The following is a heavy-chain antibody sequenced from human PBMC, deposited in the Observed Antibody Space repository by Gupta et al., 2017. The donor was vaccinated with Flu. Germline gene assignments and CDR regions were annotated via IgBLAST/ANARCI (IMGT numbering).Heavy chain of an antibody. J-gene: IGHJ6*02. Sequence: VKGRFTISRDNAKNSLYLQMNSLRAEDTAVYYCARKFGYGMDVWGQGTTVTVSS. CDR3: ARKFGYGMDV. V-gene: IGHV3-11*01. D-gene: IGHD3-10*01.